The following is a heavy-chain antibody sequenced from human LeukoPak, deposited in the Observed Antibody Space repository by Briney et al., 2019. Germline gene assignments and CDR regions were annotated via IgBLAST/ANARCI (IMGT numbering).Heavy chain of an antibody. J-gene: IGHJ4*02. CDR3: AKDRGYSYGVGDY. D-gene: IGHD5-18*01. V-gene: IGHV3-30*18. Sequence: GGSLRLSCAASGFTFSSYDMHWVRLAPGKGLEWVAVISYDGSNKYYADSVKGRFTISRDNSKNTLYLQMNSLRAEDTAVYYCAKDRGYSYGVGDYWGQGTLVTVSS. CDR2: ISYDGSNK. CDR1: GFTFSSYD.